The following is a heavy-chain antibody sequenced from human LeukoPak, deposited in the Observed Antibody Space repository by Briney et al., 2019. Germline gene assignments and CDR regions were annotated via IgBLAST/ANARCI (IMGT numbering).Heavy chain of an antibody. CDR1: GFTFSSYS. CDR3: ARGYQLLPIDY. CDR2: ISSSSSYI. Sequence: GGSLRLSCAASGFTFSSYSMNWSAKPPGKGLDWFSSISSSSSYIYYADSVKGRFTISRDNAKNSLYLQMNSLRAEDTAVYYYARGYQLLPIDYWGQGTLVTVSS. D-gene: IGHD2-2*01. V-gene: IGHV3-21*01. J-gene: IGHJ4*02.